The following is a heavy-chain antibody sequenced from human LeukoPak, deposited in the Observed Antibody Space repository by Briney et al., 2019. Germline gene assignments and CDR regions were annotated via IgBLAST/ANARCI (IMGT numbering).Heavy chain of an antibody. CDR2: IYHSGST. CDR3: ARGGARFDRFRIAAAGTLKPHYYYGMDV. D-gene: IGHD6-13*01. CDR1: GGSISSGGYS. Sequence: PSETLSLTCAVSGGSISSGGYSWSWIRQPPGKGLEWIGYIYHSGSTYYNPSLKSRVTISVDRSKNQFSLKLSSVTAADTAVYYCARGGARFDRFRIAAAGTLKPHYYYGMDVWGQGTTVTVSS. V-gene: IGHV4-30-2*01. J-gene: IGHJ6*02.